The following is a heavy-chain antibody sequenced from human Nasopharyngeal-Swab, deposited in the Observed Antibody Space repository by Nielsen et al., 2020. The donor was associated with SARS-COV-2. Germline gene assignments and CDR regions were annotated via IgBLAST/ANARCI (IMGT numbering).Heavy chain of an antibody. V-gene: IGHV4-39*01. CDR2: IYYSGST. Sequence: SETLSLTCTVSGGSISSSSYYWGWIRQPPGKGLEWIGNIYYSGSTYYNPSLKSRVTISVDTSKNQFSLKLSSVTAADTAVYYCASSWYGFPPAEYFQHCGQGTLVTVSS. CDR3: ASSWYGFPPAEYFQH. CDR1: GGSISSSSYY. D-gene: IGHD6-13*01. J-gene: IGHJ1*01.